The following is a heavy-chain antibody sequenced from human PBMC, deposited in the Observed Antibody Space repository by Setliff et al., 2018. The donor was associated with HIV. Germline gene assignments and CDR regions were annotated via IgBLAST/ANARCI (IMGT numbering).Heavy chain of an antibody. CDR3: ARDLDYGDYDRNYYYGMDV. V-gene: IGHV4-39*02. J-gene: IGHJ6*02. Sequence: SETLSLTCSVSGGSISSDYYNWGWIRQPPGKGLEWIGTLHHSGTTYYNPSLMSRVTISVDTSKNLFSLKLSSVTAADTAVYYCARDLDYGDYDRNYYYGMDVWGQGTTVTVSS. D-gene: IGHD4-17*01. CDR2: LHHSGTT. CDR1: GGSISSDYYN.